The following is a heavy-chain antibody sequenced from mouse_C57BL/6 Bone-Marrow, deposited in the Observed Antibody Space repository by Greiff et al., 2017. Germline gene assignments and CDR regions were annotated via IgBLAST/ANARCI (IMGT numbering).Heavy chain of an antibody. D-gene: IGHD1-1*01. CDR1: GYPFTSYD. CDR2: IYPRDGST. Sequence: QVQLQQSGPELVKPGASVKLSCKASGYPFTSYDINWVKQRPGQGLEWIGWIYPRDGSTKYNEKFKGKATLTVDTSSSTAYMELHSLTSDDAAVYFCARLEFDGSSGDWYFDVWGTGNTVTVSS. J-gene: IGHJ1*03. V-gene: IGHV1-85*01. CDR3: ARLEFDGSSGDWYFDV.